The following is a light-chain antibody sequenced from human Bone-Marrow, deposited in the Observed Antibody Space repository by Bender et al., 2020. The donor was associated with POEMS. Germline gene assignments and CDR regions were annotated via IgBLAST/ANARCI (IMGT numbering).Light chain of an antibody. CDR1: SSNIGAGYD. J-gene: IGLJ1*01. CDR3: QSYDSSLSSYL. Sequence: QSALTQPPSVSASPGQSVTISCTGSSSNIGAGYDVHWYHQLPGTAPQLLIYGNTNRPSGVPDRFSGSKSGTSASLAITGLQAEDEADYYCQSYDSSLSSYLFGTGTKVTVL. CDR2: GNT. V-gene: IGLV1-40*01.